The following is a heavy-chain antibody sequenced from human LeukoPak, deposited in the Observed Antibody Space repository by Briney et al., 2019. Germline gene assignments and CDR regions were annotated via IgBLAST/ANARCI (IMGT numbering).Heavy chain of an antibody. CDR2: IFYSGST. V-gene: IGHV4-39*07. J-gene: IGHJ4*02. CDR1: GGSISSGGYY. CDR3: ARDGAYDGSDSDYGTLYYFDY. D-gene: IGHD3-22*01. Sequence: SSQTLSLTCTVSGGSISSGGYYWGWIRQPPGKGLEWIGSIFYSGSTNYNPSLESRVTMSVDTSKNQFSLRLTSVTAADTAVYYCARDGAYDGSDSDYGTLYYFDYWGQGTLVTVSS.